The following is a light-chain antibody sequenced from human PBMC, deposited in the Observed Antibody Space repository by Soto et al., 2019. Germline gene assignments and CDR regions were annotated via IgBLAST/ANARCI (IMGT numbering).Light chain of an antibody. Sequence: EIVLTQSPGTLSLSPGERATLSCRASQSVSSSLAWYQQTPGQAPRLLIYGASSRATGIPDRFSGSGSGPDFTLTISRLEPDDFAVYFCQHYGSSRTFGQGTKVEIK. J-gene: IGKJ1*01. CDR2: GAS. CDR1: QSVSSS. CDR3: QHYGSSRT. V-gene: IGKV3-20*01.